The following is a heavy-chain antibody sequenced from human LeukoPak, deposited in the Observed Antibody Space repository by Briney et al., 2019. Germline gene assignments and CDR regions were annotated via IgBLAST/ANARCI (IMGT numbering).Heavy chain of an antibody. V-gene: IGHV4-59*01. Sequence: SETLSLTCTVSGGSISSYYWSWIRQPPGKGLEWIGYVYYTGSTDYTPSLKSRVTISLHTSENQFSLELSSVTAADTAVYYCARGGDGYKSPWFDPWGQGTLVTVSS. D-gene: IGHD5-24*01. J-gene: IGHJ5*02. CDR1: GGSISSYY. CDR2: VYYTGST. CDR3: ARGGDGYKSPWFDP.